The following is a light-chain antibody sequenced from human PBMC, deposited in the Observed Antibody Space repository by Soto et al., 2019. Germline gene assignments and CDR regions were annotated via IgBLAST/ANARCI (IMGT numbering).Light chain of an antibody. CDR2: RND. V-gene: IGLV1-47*01. CDR3: AAWDDSLRGRV. CDR1: SSNVGVNF. J-gene: IGLJ1*01. Sequence: QSVLTQSPSASGTPGQRVTISCSGSSSNVGVNFVYWYQHLPGTAPKLLIYRNDQRPSGVPDRFSGSKSGTSSSLAISGVRYEDEADYYCAAWDDSLRGRVFGTGTKVTVL.